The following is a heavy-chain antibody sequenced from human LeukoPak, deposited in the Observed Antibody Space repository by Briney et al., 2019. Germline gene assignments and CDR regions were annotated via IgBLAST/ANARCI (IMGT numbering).Heavy chain of an antibody. D-gene: IGHD1-20*01. CDR3: ARASTHRYNWKSGQLNDAFDI. CDR1: GYTFTSYA. CDR2: INTNTGNP. Sequence: GASVKVSCKASGYTFTSYAMNWVRQAPGQGLEWMGWINTNTGNPTYAQGFTGRFVFSLDASVSTAYLQISSLKAEDTAVYYCARASTHRYNWKSGQLNDAFDIWGQGTMVTVSS. J-gene: IGHJ3*02. V-gene: IGHV7-4-1*02.